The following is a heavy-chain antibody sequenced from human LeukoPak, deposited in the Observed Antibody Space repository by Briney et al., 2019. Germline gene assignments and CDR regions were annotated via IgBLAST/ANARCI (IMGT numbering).Heavy chain of an antibody. CDR1: GFTFSDYY. CDR2: ISSSGSTI. J-gene: IGHJ4*02. D-gene: IGHD2-21*01. CDR3: ASVRDHIVPD. Sequence: GXXLRLSCAASGFTFSDYYMSWIRQAPGKGLEWVSYISSSGSTIYYADSVKGRFTISRDNAKNSLYLQMNSLRAEDTAVYYCASVRDHIVPDWGQGTLVTVSS. V-gene: IGHV3-11*04.